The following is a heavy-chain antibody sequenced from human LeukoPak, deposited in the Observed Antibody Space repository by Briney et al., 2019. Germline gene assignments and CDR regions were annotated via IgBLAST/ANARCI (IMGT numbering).Heavy chain of an antibody. CDR2: IYYSGST. V-gene: IGHV4-59*01. J-gene: IGHJ4*02. CDR1: GGSISSYY. D-gene: IGHD5-18*01. Sequence: PSETLSLTCTVSGGSISSYYWSWIRQPPGKGLEWIGYIYYSGSTNYNPSLKSRVTISVDTSNNQFSLKLSSVTAADTAAYYCARYLSNGYVEYFDYWGQGTLVTVSS. CDR3: ARYLSNGYVEYFDY.